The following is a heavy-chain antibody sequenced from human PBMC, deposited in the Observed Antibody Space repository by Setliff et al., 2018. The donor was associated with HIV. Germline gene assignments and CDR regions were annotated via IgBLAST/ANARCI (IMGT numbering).Heavy chain of an antibody. Sequence: SETLSLTCTVSGGSLSTYYWSWIRQPSGKGLEWVGFISYSGSTNYNPSLESRVTISVDTSKNQSSLKLTSVTAADTAVYYCAGHDVAKRGEYNFWSGYYSYYYYYIDVWGKGTTVTVSS. CDR2: ISYSGST. CDR3: AGHDVAKRGEYNFWSGYYSYYYYYIDV. J-gene: IGHJ6*03. CDR1: GGSLSTYY. D-gene: IGHD3-3*01. V-gene: IGHV4-59*08.